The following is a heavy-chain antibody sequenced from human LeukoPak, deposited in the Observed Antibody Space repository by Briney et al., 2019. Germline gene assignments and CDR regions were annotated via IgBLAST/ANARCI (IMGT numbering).Heavy chain of an antibody. D-gene: IGHD3-10*01. V-gene: IGHV3-74*01. CDR1: GFTFSSRW. Sequence: GGSLRLSCAASGFTFSSRWMHWVRQAPGKGLVWVSHVNSDESSTNYADSVKGRSTISRDNTKNTLYLQMNSLRAEDTAVYYCASDGSYAFDIWGQGTMVTVSS. J-gene: IGHJ3*02. CDR3: ASDGSYAFDI. CDR2: VNSDESST.